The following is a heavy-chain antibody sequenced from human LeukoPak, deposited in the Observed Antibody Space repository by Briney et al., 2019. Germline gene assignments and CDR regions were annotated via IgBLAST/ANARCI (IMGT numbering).Heavy chain of an antibody. CDR1: GFTFSSYS. D-gene: IGHD5-18*01. CDR3: ARGPGHSYGLDY. V-gene: IGHV3-21*01. CDR2: ISSTSIYI. Sequence: GGSLRLSCAASGFTFSSYSMNWVRQAPGKGLEWVSYISSTSIYIYYADSVKGRFTISRDNAKNSLYLQMNSLRAEDTAVYYCARGPGHSYGLDYWGQGTLVTASS. J-gene: IGHJ4*02.